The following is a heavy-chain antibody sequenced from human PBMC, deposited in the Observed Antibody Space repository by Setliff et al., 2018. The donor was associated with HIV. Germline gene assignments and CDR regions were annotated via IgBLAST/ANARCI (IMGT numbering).Heavy chain of an antibody. V-gene: IGHV4-4*07. CDR3: AREYYYDSSGYPPRLYYFDY. Sequence: SETLSLTCTVSGGSISSYYWSWIRLPAGKGLEWIGRIYSSGSTNYNPSLKSRVTISVDTSKNQFSLKLSSVTAADTAVYYCAREYYYDSSGYPPRLYYFDYWGQGTLVTVSS. CDR2: IYSSGST. D-gene: IGHD3-22*01. CDR1: GGSISSYY. J-gene: IGHJ4*02.